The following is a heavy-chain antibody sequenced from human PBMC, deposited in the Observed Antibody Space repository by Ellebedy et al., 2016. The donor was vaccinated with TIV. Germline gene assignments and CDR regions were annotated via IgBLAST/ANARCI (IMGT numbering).Heavy chain of an antibody. CDR3: VECRLGSCQYSSFES. V-gene: IGHV3-21*04. J-gene: IGHJ4*02. CDR2: ISGPSITK. Sequence: PGGSLRLSCVASGFPFSHHWMHWVRQAPGKGLEWVSAISGPSITKLYADSVKGRFTVSRDNSKSTLYLEMSSLRIEDTAMYYCVECRLGSCQYSSFESWGQGVLVTVSS. D-gene: IGHD2-15*01. CDR1: GFPFSHHW.